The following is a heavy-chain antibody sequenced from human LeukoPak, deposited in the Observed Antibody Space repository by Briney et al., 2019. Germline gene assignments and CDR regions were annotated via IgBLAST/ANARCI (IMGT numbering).Heavy chain of an antibody. CDR2: IYWDDDK. CDR1: GFSLSTSGVG. CDR3: AQTCSGGSCYSGSDWFDP. V-gene: IGHV2-5*02. Sequence: SGPTLVNPTQTLTLTCTFSGFSLSTSGVGVGWIRQPPGKALEWLALIYWDDDKRYSPSLKSRLTITKDTSKNQVVPTMTNMDPVDTATYYCAQTCSGGSCYSGSDWFDPWGQGTLVTVSS. D-gene: IGHD2-15*01. J-gene: IGHJ5*02.